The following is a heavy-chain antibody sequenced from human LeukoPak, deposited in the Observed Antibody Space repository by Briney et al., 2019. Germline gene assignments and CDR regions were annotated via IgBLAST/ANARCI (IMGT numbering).Heavy chain of an antibody. V-gene: IGHV1-69*06. CDR2: IIPIFGTA. J-gene: IGHJ2*01. CDR1: GGSFNSYA. Sequence: SVKVSCKASGGSFNSYAISWVRQAPGQELEWMGGIIPIFGTANYAQKFQGRVTITADKSTNTAYMELSSLRSEDTAVYYCARSQPLAYFDLWGRGTLVTVSS. CDR3: ARSQPLAYFDL.